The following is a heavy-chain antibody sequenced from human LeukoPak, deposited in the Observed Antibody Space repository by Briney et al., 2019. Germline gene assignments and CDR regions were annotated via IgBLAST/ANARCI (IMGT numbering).Heavy chain of an antibody. Sequence: SETLSLTCSVSGGSISTYYWSWIRQPPGKGLDWIGSFYYTGSTNYNPSLRSRVTISLDTSKNQISLRLSSVTAADTAVYYCARGGNALDYWGQGTLVTVSS. CDR3: ARGGNALDY. D-gene: IGHD4-23*01. CDR1: GGSISTYY. CDR2: FYYTGST. V-gene: IGHV4-59*01. J-gene: IGHJ4*02.